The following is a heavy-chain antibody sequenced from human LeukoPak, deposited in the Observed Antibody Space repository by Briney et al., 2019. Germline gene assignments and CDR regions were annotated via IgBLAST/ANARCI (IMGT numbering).Heavy chain of an antibody. J-gene: IGHJ4*02. D-gene: IGHD3-10*01. CDR3: ARASGLLWFGNFDY. V-gene: IGHV4-59*01. CDR2: IYYSGST. Sequence: ASETLSLTCTVSGGSISSYYWSWIRQPPGKGLEWIGYIYYSGSTNYNPSLKSRVTISVDTSKNQFSLKPSSVTAADTAVYYCARASGLLWFGNFDYWGQGTLVTVSS. CDR1: GGSISSYY.